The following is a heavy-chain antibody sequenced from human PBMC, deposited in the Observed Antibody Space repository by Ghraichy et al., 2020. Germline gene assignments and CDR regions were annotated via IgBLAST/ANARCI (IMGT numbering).Heavy chain of an antibody. V-gene: IGHV3-7*03. Sequence: GGYLRLSCEASGFTFSSSYMSWVRQAPGKGLEWVAIISPDGSAQSYVDSVKGRFTISRDNAKNSLSLQMNNLRAEDTALYFCARDPAYGALDYWGQGTLVTVSS. CDR2: ISPDGSAQ. CDR3: ARDPAYGALDY. D-gene: IGHD4-17*01. J-gene: IGHJ4*02. CDR1: GFTFSSSY.